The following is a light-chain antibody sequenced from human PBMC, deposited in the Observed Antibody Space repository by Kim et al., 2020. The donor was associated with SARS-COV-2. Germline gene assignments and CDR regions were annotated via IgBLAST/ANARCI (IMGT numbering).Light chain of an antibody. Sequence: GQGPTIADSGSSPDIGSNYVYWYPHLTGTAPKLLINRNKQRPSGVPDRFSGSKSGTSDSLAISGLRSEDEADYYCAAWDDSLSGPVFGGGTQLTVL. CDR3: AAWDDSLSGPV. CDR2: RNK. J-gene: IGLJ2*01. CDR1: SPDIGSNY. V-gene: IGLV1-47*01.